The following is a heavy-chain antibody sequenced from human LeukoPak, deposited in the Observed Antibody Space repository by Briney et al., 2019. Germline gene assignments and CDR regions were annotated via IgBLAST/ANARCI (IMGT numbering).Heavy chain of an antibody. CDR3: AKDQGY. CDR1: GFTFPNYV. CDR2: ISGSGGST. J-gene: IGHJ4*02. V-gene: IGHV3-23*01. Sequence: GGSLRLSCASSGFTFPNYVVSWVRQAPGKGLEWVSAISGSGGSTYYADSVKGRFTISRDNSKNTLYMQMNSLRAEDTAVYYCAKDQGYWGQGTLVTVSS.